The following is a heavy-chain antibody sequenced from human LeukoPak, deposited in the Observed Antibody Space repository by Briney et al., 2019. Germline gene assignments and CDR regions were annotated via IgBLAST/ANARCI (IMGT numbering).Heavy chain of an antibody. V-gene: IGHV1-2*02. CDR1: GYTFTGYY. Sequence: GASVKVSCKASGYTFTGYYMHWVRQAPGQGLEWMGWINPNSGGTNYAQKFQGRVTITRNTSISTAYMELSSLRSEDTAVYYCARASVSIAAAVFDYWGQGTLVTVSS. CDR2: INPNSGGT. D-gene: IGHD6-13*01. J-gene: IGHJ4*02. CDR3: ARASVSIAAAVFDY.